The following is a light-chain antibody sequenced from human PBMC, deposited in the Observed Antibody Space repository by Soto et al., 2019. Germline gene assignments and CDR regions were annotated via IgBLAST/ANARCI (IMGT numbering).Light chain of an antibody. Sequence: EVVMTQSPGTLSVSPEERALLSCSASQSITTFVACHQQTPGQAPRLLIHDASTRATGIPARCSGSGSGTEFTLTISSLQEEDFAVYYCQQYEDWPLTFGQGTRLEIK. CDR2: DAS. V-gene: IGKV3-15*01. CDR1: QSITTF. CDR3: QQYEDWPLT. J-gene: IGKJ5*01.